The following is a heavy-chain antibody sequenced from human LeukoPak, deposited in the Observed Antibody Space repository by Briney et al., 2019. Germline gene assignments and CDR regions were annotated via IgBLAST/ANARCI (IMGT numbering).Heavy chain of an antibody. D-gene: IGHD6-6*01. CDR2: ISWNSGSI. CDR3: AKDSGDSSSSYAFDI. V-gene: IGHV3-9*01. CDR1: GFTFDDYA. Sequence: GRSLRLSCAASGFTFDDYAMHWVRQAPGKGLEWVSGISWNSGSIGYADSVKGRFTISRDNAKNSLYLQMNSLRAEDTALYYCAKDSGDSSSSYAFDIWGQGTMATVSS. J-gene: IGHJ3*02.